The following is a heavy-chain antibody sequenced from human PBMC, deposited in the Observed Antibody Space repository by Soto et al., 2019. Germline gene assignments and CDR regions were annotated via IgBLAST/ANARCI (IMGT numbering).Heavy chain of an antibody. D-gene: IGHD3-3*01. CDR1: GGSISSGGYY. CDR3: ARTYYDFWSGYPGWFDP. Sequence: LTCTASGGSISSGGYYWSWIRQHPGKGLEWIGYIYYSGSTYYNPSLKSRVTISVDTSKNQFSLKLSSLTAADTAVYYCARTYYDFWSGYPGWFDPWGQGTLVTVSS. V-gene: IGHV4-31*03. CDR2: IYYSGST. J-gene: IGHJ5*02.